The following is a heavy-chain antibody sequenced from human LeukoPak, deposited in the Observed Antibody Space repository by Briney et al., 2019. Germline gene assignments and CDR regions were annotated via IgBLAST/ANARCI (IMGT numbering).Heavy chain of an antibody. D-gene: IGHD3-22*01. CDR3: VSDYYDSSGLRPVDY. V-gene: IGHV3-15*01. CDR2: IKSKTDGGTT. J-gene: IGHJ4*02. CDR1: GFIFSNAW. Sequence: KPGGSLRLSCAASGFIFSNAWMSWVRQDPGKGLEWIGRIKSKTDGGTTDYAAPVKGRFTISRDDSKNTLYLQMNSLKTEDTAVYYCVSDYYDSSGLRPVDYWGQGTLVTVSS.